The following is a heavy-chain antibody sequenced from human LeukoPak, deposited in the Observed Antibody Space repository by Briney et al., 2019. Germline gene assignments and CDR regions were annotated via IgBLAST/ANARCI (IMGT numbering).Heavy chain of an antibody. V-gene: IGHV3-23*01. CDR1: GYTFSRYA. CDR3: AAPLMFSIMRAYDACDI. D-gene: IGHD3-16*01. J-gene: IGHJ3*02. Sequence: GGSLRLSCAASGYTFSRYAIRGVRQARGGGGEWVLPFRGRGVSTISASCVNGLFTISRNNSKNTLYLKMNSLRAEDTAIYYCAAPLMFSIMRAYDACDIWGQGTMVTVSS. CDR2: FRGRGVST.